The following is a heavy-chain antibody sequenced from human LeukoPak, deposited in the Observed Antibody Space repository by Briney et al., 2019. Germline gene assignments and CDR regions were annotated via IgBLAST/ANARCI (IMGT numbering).Heavy chain of an antibody. Sequence: PGGSLRLSCVFSGFTFRNHGMHWVRQAPGKGLEWVAFIRYDGSNKYYADSVKGRFTISRDNSKNTLYLQMNSLRAEDTAVYYCAKDLDYVGILTGYSQSLDYWGQGTLVTVSS. CDR2: IRYDGSNK. D-gene: IGHD3-9*01. V-gene: IGHV3-30*02. J-gene: IGHJ4*02. CDR1: GFTFRNHG. CDR3: AKDLDYVGILTGYSQSLDY.